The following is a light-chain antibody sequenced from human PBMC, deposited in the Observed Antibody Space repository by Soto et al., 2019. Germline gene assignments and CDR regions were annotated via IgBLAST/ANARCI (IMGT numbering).Light chain of an antibody. CDR1: QSVSNF. J-gene: IGKJ2*01. CDR2: DAS. CDR3: QQRSSGPPT. Sequence: ETVLPPSTATLSLSPGARATLSCRATQSVSNFLAWYQQTPGQAPRLLIYDASNRATGIPSRFSGSGSGTDFSLTISSLEPEDSAVYYCQQRSSGPPTFGQGTKLEI. V-gene: IGKV3-11*01.